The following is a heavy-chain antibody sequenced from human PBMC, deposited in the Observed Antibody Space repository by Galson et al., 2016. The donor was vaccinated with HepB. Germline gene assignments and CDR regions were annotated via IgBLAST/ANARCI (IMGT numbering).Heavy chain of an antibody. CDR3: ATELSVNAFDI. Sequence: SLRLSCAASGLSVTSNYMSWVRQAPGKGLEWVAVIDSGGVTNYADSVKGRFTISRDNSKNSVHLQMNRLRVDDTAVYYCATELSVNAFDIWGQGTMVTVSS. V-gene: IGHV3-53*01. J-gene: IGHJ3*02. CDR1: GLSVTSNY. D-gene: IGHD3-10*01. CDR2: IDSGGVT.